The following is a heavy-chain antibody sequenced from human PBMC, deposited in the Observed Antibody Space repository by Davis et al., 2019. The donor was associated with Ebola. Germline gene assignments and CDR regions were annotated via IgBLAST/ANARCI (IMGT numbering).Heavy chain of an antibody. CDR2: ISSSSSYI. J-gene: IGHJ1*01. CDR1: GFTFSSYS. V-gene: IGHV3-21*04. D-gene: IGHD3-22*01. CDR3: ARDTRPLYYDSSGYYL. Sequence: GESLKISCAASGFTFSSYSMNWVRQAPGKGLEWVSSISSSSSYIYYADSVKGRFTISSDNAKNSLYLQMNSLRAGDTAVYYCARDTRPLYYDSSGYYLWGQGTLVTVSS.